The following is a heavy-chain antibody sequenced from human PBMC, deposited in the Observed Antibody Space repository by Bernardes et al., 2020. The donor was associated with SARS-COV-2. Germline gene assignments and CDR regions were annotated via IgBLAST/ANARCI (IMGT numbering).Heavy chain of an antibody. Sequence: SETLSLNCAVNVGSFTGYYWTWTRQPPGKGLEWIGEINPSGRTTYNPSLKSRVTISVDPSKNQFSMKLNSVTAADTAMYYCAKGGPYKWINNLLWGQGSLVTVSS. CDR1: VGSFTGYY. J-gene: IGHJ4*02. V-gene: IGHV4-34*01. CDR3: AKGGPYKWINNLL. CDR2: INPSGRT. D-gene: IGHD1-20*01.